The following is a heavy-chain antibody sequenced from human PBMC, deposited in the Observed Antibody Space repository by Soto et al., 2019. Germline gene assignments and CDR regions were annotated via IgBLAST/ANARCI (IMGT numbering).Heavy chain of an antibody. CDR1: GFTFDDYA. J-gene: IGHJ6*02. Sequence: EVQLVESGGGLVQPGRSLRLSCAASGFTFDDYAMHWVRQAPGKGLEWVSGISWNSGSIGYADSVKGRFTISRDNAKNSLDLQMNRLRAEDTALYYCAKGLVPAAPWYYGMDVWGQGTTVTVSS. V-gene: IGHV3-9*01. CDR2: ISWNSGSI. CDR3: AKGLVPAAPWYYGMDV. D-gene: IGHD2-2*01.